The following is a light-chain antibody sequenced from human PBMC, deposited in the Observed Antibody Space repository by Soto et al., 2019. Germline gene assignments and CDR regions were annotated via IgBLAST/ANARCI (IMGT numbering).Light chain of an antibody. CDR1: SSNIGAGYD. V-gene: IGLV1-40*01. CDR3: QSYDSSLSAYV. CDR2: GNS. J-gene: IGLJ1*01. Sequence: QSVLTQPPSGSGAPGQRVTISCTGRSSNIGAGYDVHWYQQLPGTAPKLLVYGNSNRPSGVPDRFSGSKSGTSAALAITGXQAEDEADYYCQSYDSSLSAYVFXXGT.